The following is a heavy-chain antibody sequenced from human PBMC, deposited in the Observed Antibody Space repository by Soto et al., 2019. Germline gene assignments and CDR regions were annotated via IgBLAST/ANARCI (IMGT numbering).Heavy chain of an antibody. D-gene: IGHD2-15*01. CDR1: GGTFSTYT. J-gene: IGHJ4*02. Sequence: QVQLVQSGAEVKKPGSSVKVSCKASGGTFSTYTITWVRQAPGHGLEWMGRIIPVLDIANYAQKFQGRVTITADKSTSTAYMELTSLRSEDTAVYYCASHGDSVNNWGQGTLVTVSS. V-gene: IGHV1-69*02. CDR3: ASHGDSVNN. CDR2: IIPVLDIA.